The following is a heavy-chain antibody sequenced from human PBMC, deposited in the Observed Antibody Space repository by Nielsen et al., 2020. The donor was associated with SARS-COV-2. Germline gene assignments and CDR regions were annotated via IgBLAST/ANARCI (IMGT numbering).Heavy chain of an antibody. CDR2: IYYSGST. Sequence: SATLSLTCTVSGGSISSGGYYWSWIRQQPEKGLEWIGYIYYSGSTYYNPSLKRRVTISVDTSKNQFSLKLSSVTAADTAVYYCARDAGYSYGSLFDYWGQGTLVTVSS. CDR3: ARDAGYSYGSLFDY. D-gene: IGHD5-18*01. CDR1: GGSISSGGYY. V-gene: IGHV4-31*03. J-gene: IGHJ4*02.